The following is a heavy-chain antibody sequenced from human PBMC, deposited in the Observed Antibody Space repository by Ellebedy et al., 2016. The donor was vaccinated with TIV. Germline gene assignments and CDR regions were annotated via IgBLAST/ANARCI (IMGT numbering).Heavy chain of an antibody. CDR1: GFTFRSFW. D-gene: IGHD3-10*01. J-gene: IGHJ4*02. CDR2: ITDSSRT. CDR3: ARLADLWFGEIFD. Sequence: GESLKISCAASGFTFRSFWMSWVRQAPGKGLEWVSSITDSSRTFYRDSVKGRFTISRDNAKHSLYLEMSSLRVEDTAVYYCARLADLWFGEIFDWGQGTLVTVSS. V-gene: IGHV3-21*03.